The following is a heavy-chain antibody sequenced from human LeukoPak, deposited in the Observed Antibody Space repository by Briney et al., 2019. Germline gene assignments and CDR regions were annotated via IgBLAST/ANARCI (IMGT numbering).Heavy chain of an antibody. V-gene: IGHV3-23*01. D-gene: IGHD5-24*01. Sequence: GGSLRLSCAASGFTFDNYRLSWVRQAPGKGLEWVSGISGSSGNTYYAGSVKGRFTISRDISMNKLYLQMNTLRVEDTAVYYCAKGPKLGDGFHCDSWGQGTLVTVSS. J-gene: IGHJ4*02. CDR1: GFTFDNYR. CDR2: ISGSSGNT. CDR3: AKGPKLGDGFHCDS.